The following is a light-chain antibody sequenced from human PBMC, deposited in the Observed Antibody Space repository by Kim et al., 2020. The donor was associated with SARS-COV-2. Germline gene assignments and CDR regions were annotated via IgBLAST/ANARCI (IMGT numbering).Light chain of an antibody. CDR3: HQYGSSRWT. CDR1: QPTSSSY. CDR2: GAS. V-gene: IGKV3-20*01. Sequence: SPGERPSLSCRARQPTSSSYLAWYQQKPGQAPRLLIYGASSRATGIPDRFSGSGSGTDFTLTISRLEPVDFAVYYCHQYGSSRWTFGQGTKVDIK. J-gene: IGKJ1*01.